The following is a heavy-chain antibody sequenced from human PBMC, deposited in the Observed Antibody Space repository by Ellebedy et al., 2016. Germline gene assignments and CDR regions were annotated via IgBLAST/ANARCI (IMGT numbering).Heavy chain of an antibody. CDR2: IIPIFGTA. Sequence: ASVKVSCKTSGYTFTDYYIHWVRQAPGQGLEWMGGIIPIFGTANYAQKFRGRVTITADESTSTAYMELSSLRSEDTAVYYCAREVGDTATEYYFDYWGQGTLVTVSS. CDR1: GYTFTDYY. D-gene: IGHD5-18*01. V-gene: IGHV1-69*13. CDR3: AREVGDTATEYYFDY. J-gene: IGHJ4*02.